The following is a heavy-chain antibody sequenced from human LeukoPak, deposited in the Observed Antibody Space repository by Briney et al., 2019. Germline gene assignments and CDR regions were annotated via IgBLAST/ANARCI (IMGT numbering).Heavy chain of an antibody. CDR3: ARTSLDRGHAFDI. CDR2: IKQDGSEK. Sequence: GGSLRLSCAASGFTFSSYWMSWVRQAPGKGLEWVAHIKQDGSEKYYVDSVKGRFTISRDNAKNSLYLQMNSLRAEDTAVYYCARTSLDRGHAFDIWGQGTMVTVSS. J-gene: IGHJ3*02. V-gene: IGHV3-7*01. CDR1: GFTFSSYW. D-gene: IGHD1-14*01.